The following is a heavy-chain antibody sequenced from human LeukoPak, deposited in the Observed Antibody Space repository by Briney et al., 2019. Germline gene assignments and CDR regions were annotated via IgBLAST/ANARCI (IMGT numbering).Heavy chain of an antibody. J-gene: IGHJ6*02. Sequence: GGSLRLSCAASGFTFSSYGMHWVRQAPGKGLEWVAVIWYDGSNKYYADSVKGRFTISRDNSKNTLYLQMNSLRAEDTAAYYCAGGVPAYYYYGMDVWGQGTTVTVSS. CDR1: GFTFSSYG. CDR3: AGGVPAYYYYGMDV. CDR2: IWYDGSNK. D-gene: IGHD2-2*01. V-gene: IGHV3-33*01.